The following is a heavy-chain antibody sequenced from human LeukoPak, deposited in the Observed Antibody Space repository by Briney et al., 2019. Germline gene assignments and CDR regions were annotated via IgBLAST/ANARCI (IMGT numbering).Heavy chain of an antibody. V-gene: IGHV4-34*01. Sequence: ASETLSLTCAVYGGSFSGYYWSWIRQPPGKGLEWIGEINHSGSTNYNPSLKNRVTISVDTSKNQFSLELSSVTAADTAVYYCARGSYGYSSGWYNYWGQGTLVTVSS. CDR3: ARGSYGYSSGWYNY. J-gene: IGHJ4*02. CDR1: GGSFSGYY. CDR2: INHSGST. D-gene: IGHD6-19*01.